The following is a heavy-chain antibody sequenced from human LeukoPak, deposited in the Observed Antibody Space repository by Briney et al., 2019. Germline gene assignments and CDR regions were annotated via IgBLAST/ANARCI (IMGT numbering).Heavy chain of an antibody. D-gene: IGHD3-22*01. Sequence: GGSLRLSCAASGFTFSSYAMSWVRQAPGKGLEWVSAISGSGGNTYYADSVKGRFTISRDNSKNTLYLQMNSLRAEDTAVYYCAKDFEVVSGVYYYDSSGYYFDYWGQGTLVTVSS. CDR3: AKDFEVVSGVYYYDSSGYYFDY. V-gene: IGHV3-23*01. CDR1: GFTFSSYA. J-gene: IGHJ4*02. CDR2: ISGSGGNT.